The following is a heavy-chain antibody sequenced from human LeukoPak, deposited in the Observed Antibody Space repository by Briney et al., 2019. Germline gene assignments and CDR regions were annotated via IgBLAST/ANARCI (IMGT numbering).Heavy chain of an antibody. CDR2: IYHSGST. Sequence: SETLSLTCTVSGYSISSGYYWGWIRQPPGKGLEWIGSIYHSGSTYYNPSLKSRVTISVDTSKNQFSLKLSSVTAADTAVYYCARGRITFFDYWGQGTLVTVSS. V-gene: IGHV4-38-2*02. CDR1: GYSISSGYY. D-gene: IGHD1-14*01. CDR3: ARGRITFFDY. J-gene: IGHJ4*02.